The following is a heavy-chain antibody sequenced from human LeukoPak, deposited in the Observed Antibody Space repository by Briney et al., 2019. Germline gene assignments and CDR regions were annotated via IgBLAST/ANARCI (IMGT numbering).Heavy chain of an antibody. Sequence: PSETLSLTCTVSGGSISSSSYYWGWIRQPPGKGLEWIGSIYYSGSTYYNPSLKSRVTISVDTSKNQFSLKLSSVTAADTAVYYCARDSAMIVVGYGAFDIWGQGTMVTVSS. J-gene: IGHJ3*02. D-gene: IGHD3-22*01. CDR3: ARDSAMIVVGYGAFDI. CDR1: GGSISSSSYY. V-gene: IGHV4-39*07. CDR2: IYYSGST.